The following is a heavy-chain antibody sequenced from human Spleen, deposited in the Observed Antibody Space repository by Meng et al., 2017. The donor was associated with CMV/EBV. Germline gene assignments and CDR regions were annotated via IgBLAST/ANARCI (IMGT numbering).Heavy chain of an antibody. J-gene: IGHJ4*02. Sequence: GESLKISCAASGFTFSSYEMNWVRQAPGKGLEWVSYISSNGVTSYYSDSVKGRFTISRDNAKNSLSLQINGLRDEDTAVYYCAKWGPSSGWYAPDSWGQGMLVTVSS. D-gene: IGHD6-19*01. CDR1: GFTFSSYE. CDR3: AKWGPSSGWYAPDS. CDR2: ISSNGVTS. V-gene: IGHV3-48*03.